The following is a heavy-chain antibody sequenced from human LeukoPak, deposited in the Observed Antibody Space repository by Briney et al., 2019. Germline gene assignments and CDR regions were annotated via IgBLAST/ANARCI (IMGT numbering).Heavy chain of an antibody. CDR3: TRDPVDPYDSSGYLDH. V-gene: IGHV3-49*04. J-gene: IGHJ4*02. CDR1: GFTFGDYG. CDR2: LRGKAYGATA. Sequence: GRSLRLSCTASGFTFGDYGVCWVRQAPEKGLEWVAFLRGKAYGATAEYAASVKGRFTISRDDSKRIAYLQMNSLKTEVTGVYYCTRDPVDPYDSSGYLDHWGQGTRVTVSS. D-gene: IGHD3-22*01.